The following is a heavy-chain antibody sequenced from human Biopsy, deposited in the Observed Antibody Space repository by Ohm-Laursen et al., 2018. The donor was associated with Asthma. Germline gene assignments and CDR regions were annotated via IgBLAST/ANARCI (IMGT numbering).Heavy chain of an antibody. Sequence: SPSGTRPGSPLRTIGCPWVRRPPAKGWGWGAVGGGNFDGGLKYYADSVNGRFTVSRDDSKNTLYLQMNSLRPDDTAVYYCARDVMEWYLPAFDFWGQGTLVTVSS. V-gene: IGHV3-30*19. D-gene: IGHD3-3*01. CDR1: GSPLRTIG. CDR3: ARDVMEWYLPAFDF. CDR2: GGGNFDGGLK. J-gene: IGHJ4*02.